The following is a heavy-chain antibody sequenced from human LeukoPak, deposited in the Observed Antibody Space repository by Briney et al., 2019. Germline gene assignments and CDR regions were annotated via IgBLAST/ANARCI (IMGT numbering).Heavy chain of an antibody. CDR2: ISSRSIYI. V-gene: IGHV3-21*01. CDR1: GFTFSIYS. D-gene: IGHD2-8*02. J-gene: IGHJ3*02. Sequence: GGSLRLSCAASGFTFSIYSMNWVRQAPGKGLEWVASISSRSIYIYFADSVRGRFTIFRDNAKNSLYLQMNSLTAEDTAVYFCSRDLDCTVTTCFDGDDGFDIWGQGAMVTVSS. CDR3: SRDLDCTVTTCFDGDDGFDI.